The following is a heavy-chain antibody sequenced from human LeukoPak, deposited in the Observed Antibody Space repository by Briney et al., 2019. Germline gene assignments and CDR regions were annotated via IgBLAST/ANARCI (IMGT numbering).Heavy chain of an antibody. Sequence: SETLSLTCAVYGGSFSDYYWSYIRQAPGRGLEWIGEINHGGGTNYNPSLKSRVTISIDTSKNQFSLKVTSVTAADTAVYYCARERSRGYFDLWGRGALVTVSS. J-gene: IGHJ2*01. CDR2: INHGGGT. CDR1: GGSFSDYY. V-gene: IGHV4-34*01. D-gene: IGHD6-6*01. CDR3: ARERSRGYFDL.